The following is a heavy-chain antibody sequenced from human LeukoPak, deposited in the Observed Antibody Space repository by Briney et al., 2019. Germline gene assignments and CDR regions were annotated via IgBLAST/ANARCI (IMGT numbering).Heavy chain of an antibody. CDR3: AKYCSSTSCFLD. CDR1: GFTFSSYA. J-gene: IGHJ4*02. Sequence: GGSLRLSCAASGFTFSSYAMSWVRQAPGKGLEWVSAISGSGGSTYYADSVKGRFTISRDNSKNTLYLQMNSLRAEDAAVYYCAKYCSSTSCFLDWGQGTLVTVSS. D-gene: IGHD2-2*01. CDR2: ISGSGGST. V-gene: IGHV3-23*01.